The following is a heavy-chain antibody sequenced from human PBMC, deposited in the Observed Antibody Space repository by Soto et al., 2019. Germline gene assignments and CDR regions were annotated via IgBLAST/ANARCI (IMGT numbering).Heavy chain of an antibody. D-gene: IGHD3-3*01. J-gene: IGHJ6*02. CDR3: ARARGTDYDFCSGYPFYYYYYYGMDV. Sequence: SETLSLTCAVYGGSFSGYYWSWIRQPPGKGLEWIGEINHSGSTNYNPSLKSRVTISVDTSKNQFSLKLSSVTAADTAVYYCARARGTDYDFCSGYPFYYYYYYGMDVCGQGTTVTVS. CDR2: INHSGST. V-gene: IGHV4-34*01. CDR1: GGSFSGYY.